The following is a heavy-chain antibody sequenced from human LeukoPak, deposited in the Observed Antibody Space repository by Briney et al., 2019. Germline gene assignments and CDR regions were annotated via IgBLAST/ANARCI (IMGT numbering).Heavy chain of an antibody. D-gene: IGHD2-15*01. V-gene: IGHV3-30*18. CDR3: AKDLRYCSGGSCYDYYGMDV. CDR2: ISYDGSNK. CDR1: GFTFSSYG. J-gene: IGHJ6*02. Sequence: GGSLRLSCAASGFTFSSYGMHWVRQAPGKGLEGVAVISYDGSNKYYADSVKGRFTISRDNSKKTLYLQMNSLRAEDTAVYYCAKDLRYCSGGSCYDYYGMDVWGQGTTVTVSS.